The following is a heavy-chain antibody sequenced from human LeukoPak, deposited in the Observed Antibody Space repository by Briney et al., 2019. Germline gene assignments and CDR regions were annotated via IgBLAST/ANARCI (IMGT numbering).Heavy chain of an antibody. CDR3: ARGRDYFGSGTYYNGDY. D-gene: IGHD3-10*01. CDR1: GGTFNNYA. J-gene: IGHJ4*02. Sequence: VASVKVSCKTSGGTFNNYAITWVRQAPGQGLEWMGGIIPVYSTADYAQKFQGRVKITADKSTSTAHMELSGLTSEDTAVYYCARGRDYFGSGTYYNGDYWGQGTLVTVSS. V-gene: IGHV1-69*06. CDR2: IIPVYSTA.